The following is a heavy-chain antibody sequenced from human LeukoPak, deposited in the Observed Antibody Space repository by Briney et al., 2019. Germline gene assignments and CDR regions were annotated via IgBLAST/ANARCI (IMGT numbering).Heavy chain of an antibody. V-gene: IGHV4-59*01. CDR1: GGSISSYY. D-gene: IGHD3-22*01. J-gene: IGHJ4*02. CDR3: ARDYYDSSGLDY. CDR2: IYYSGST. Sequence: PSETLSLTCTVPGGSISSYYWSWIRQPPGKGLEWIGYIYYSGSTDYNPSLKSRVTISVDTSKNQFSLKLSSVTAADTAVYYCARDYYDSSGLDYWGQGTLVTVSS.